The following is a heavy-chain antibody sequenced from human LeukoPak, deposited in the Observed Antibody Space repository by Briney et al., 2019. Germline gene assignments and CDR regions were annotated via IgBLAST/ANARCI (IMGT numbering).Heavy chain of an antibody. V-gene: IGHV3-7*04. CDR1: GFTFSSYS. D-gene: IGHD3-3*01. J-gene: IGHJ4*02. CDR2: IKQDGSEK. Sequence: GGSLRLSCAASGFTFSSYSMNWVRQAPGKGLEWVANIKQDGSEKHYVDSVKGRFTIARDNAKNSLDLQMNTVRAEDTAVYYCARTFWSGNGYYFEYWGQGSLVTVSS. CDR3: ARTFWSGNGYYFEY.